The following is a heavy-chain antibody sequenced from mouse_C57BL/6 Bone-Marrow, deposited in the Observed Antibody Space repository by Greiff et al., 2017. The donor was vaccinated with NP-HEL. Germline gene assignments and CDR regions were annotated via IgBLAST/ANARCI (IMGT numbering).Heavy chain of an antibody. CDR2: IYPRDGST. CDR3: ARRGYGGYFDD. V-gene: IGHV1-85*01. D-gene: IGHD1-1*01. CDR1: GYTFTSYD. J-gene: IGHJ1*03. Sequence: QVHVKQSGPELVKPGASVKLSCKASGYTFTSYDINWVKQRPGQGLEWIGWIYPRDGSTKYNEQFKGKATLTVDTSSSTAYMKLHSLTSEDSAVYFCARRGYGGYFDDWGTGTTVTVSS.